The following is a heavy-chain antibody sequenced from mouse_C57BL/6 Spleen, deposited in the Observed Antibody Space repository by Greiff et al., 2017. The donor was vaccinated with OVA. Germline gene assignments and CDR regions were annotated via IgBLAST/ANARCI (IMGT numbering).Heavy chain of an antibody. Sequence: VQLQQSGPELVKPGASVKIPCKASGYTFTDYNMDWVKQSHGKSLEWIGDINPNNGGTIYNQKFKGKATLTVDKSSSTAYMELRSLTSEDTAVYYCARRLITTVVAPRAMDYWGQGTSVTVSS. D-gene: IGHD1-1*01. J-gene: IGHJ4*01. V-gene: IGHV1-18*01. CDR3: ARRLITTVVAPRAMDY. CDR1: GYTFTDYN. CDR2: INPNNGGT.